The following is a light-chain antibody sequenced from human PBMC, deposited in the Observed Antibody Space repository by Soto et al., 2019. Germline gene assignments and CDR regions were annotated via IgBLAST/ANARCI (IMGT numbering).Light chain of an antibody. V-gene: IGKV4-1*01. CDR3: QQYYSAPLT. CDR2: WAS. J-gene: IGKJ4*01. Sequence: SPLSCWSSQNVFYNSNDKNYLAWYQQKPGQPPKLLISWASTRESGVPDRFSGSGSGTDFTLTIRNLQAEDVAVYFCQQYYSAPLTFGGGTRVEIK. CDR1: QNVFYNSNDKNY.